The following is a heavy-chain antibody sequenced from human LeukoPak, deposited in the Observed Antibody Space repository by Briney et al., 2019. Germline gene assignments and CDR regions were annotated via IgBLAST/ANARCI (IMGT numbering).Heavy chain of an antibody. CDR2: ISSSSSYI. CDR1: GFTFSSYS. D-gene: IGHD3-10*01. CDR3: ARDYRAVREYYFDY. J-gene: IGHJ4*02. V-gene: IGHV3-21*01. Sequence: GGSLRLSCATSGFTFSSYSMNWVRQAPGKGLEWVSSISSSSSYIYYADSVKGRFTISRDNAKNSLYLQMNSLRAEDTAVYYCARDYRAVREYYFDYWGQGTLVTVSS.